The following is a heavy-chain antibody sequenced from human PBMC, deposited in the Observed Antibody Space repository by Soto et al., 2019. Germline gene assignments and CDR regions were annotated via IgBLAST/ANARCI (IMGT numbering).Heavy chain of an antibody. J-gene: IGHJ6*02. CDR3: TRQDDGMDV. CDR1: GSSLSPYY. CDR2: IFHSGNV. V-gene: IGHV4-38-2*01. Sequence: SETLFLTCAVSGSSLSPYYWGWVRQPPGKGLEWLGSIFHSGNVHYNPSLKSRVILSIDTSKSQFSLNLTAAIAADTAVYYCTRQDDGMDVWGQGITVTVSS.